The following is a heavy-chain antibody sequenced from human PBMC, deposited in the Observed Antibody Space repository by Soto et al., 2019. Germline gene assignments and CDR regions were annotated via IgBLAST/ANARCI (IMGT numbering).Heavy chain of an antibody. CDR3: VRSGYQLLNGMDV. CDR1: GFTFSTYE. V-gene: IGHV3-48*03. J-gene: IGHJ6*02. D-gene: IGHD2-2*01. CDR2: ISSSVSAI. Sequence: LSCAASGFTFSTYEMSWVRQAPGKGPEWVSYISSSVSAIYYAASVEGRFTISRDNAKNSLSLQMNSLRAEDTAVYYCVRSGYQLLNGMDVWGQGTTVTVSS.